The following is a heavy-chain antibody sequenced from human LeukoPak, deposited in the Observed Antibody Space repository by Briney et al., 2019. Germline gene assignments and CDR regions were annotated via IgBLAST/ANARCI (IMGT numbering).Heavy chain of an antibody. J-gene: IGHJ6*02. CDR3: AREAAGRDYYGMDV. V-gene: IGHV4-34*01. CDR2: INHSGST. CDR1: GGSFSGYY. Sequence: TSSETLSLTCAVYGGSFSGYYWSWIRQPPGKGLEWIGEINHSGSTNYNPSLKSRVTISVETSKNQFSLKLSSVTAADTAVYYCAREAAGRDYYGMDVWGQGTTVTVSS. D-gene: IGHD6-13*01.